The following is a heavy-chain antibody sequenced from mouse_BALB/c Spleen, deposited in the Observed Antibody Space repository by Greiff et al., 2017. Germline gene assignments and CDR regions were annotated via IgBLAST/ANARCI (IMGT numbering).Heavy chain of an antibody. CDR3: ARSGDYDDAMDY. CDR2: IDPANGNT. D-gene: IGHD2-4*01. Sequence: VQLQQSGAELVKPGASVKLSCTASGFNIKDTYMHWVKQRPEQGLEWIGRIDPANGNTKYDPKFQGKATITADTSANTAYLQLSSLTSEDTAVYYCARSGDYDDAMDYWGQGTSVTVSS. J-gene: IGHJ4*01. CDR1: GFNIKDTY. V-gene: IGHV14-3*02.